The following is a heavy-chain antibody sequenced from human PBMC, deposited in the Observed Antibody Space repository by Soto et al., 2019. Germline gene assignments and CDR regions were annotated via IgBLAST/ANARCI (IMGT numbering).Heavy chain of an antibody. CDR3: AIVYGSHRQYRGYYFDY. J-gene: IGHJ4*02. CDR1: GYTLTELS. V-gene: IGHV1-24*01. Sequence: ASVKVSCKVSGYTLTELSMHWVRQAPGKGLEWMGGFDPEDGETIYAQKFQGRVTMTEDTSTDTAYMELSSLRSEDTAVYYCAIVYGSHRQYRGYYFDYWGQGTLVTVSS. CDR2: FDPEDGET. D-gene: IGHD4-17*01.